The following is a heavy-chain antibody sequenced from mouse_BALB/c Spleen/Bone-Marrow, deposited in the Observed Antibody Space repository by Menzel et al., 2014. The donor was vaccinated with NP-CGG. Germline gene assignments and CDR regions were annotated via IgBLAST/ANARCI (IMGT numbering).Heavy chain of an antibody. J-gene: IGHJ1*01. V-gene: IGHV14-3*02. CDR3: ARGSSSYGWYFDV. CDR2: IDPANGNT. D-gene: IGHD1-1*01. CDR1: GFNIKDTY. Sequence: VQLQQSGAELVKPGASDKLSYTASGFNIKDTYMHWVKQRPEQGLEWIGRIDPANGNTKYDPKFQGKATITADTSSNTAYLQLSSLTSEDTAVYYCARGSSSYGWYFDVWGAGTTVTVSS.